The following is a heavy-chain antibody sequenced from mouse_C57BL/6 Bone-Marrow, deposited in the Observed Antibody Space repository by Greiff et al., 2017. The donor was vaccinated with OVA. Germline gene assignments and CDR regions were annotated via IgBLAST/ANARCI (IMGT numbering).Heavy chain of an antibody. Sequence: VQLQQPGAELVMPGASVKLSCKASGYTFTSYWMHWVKQRPGQGLEWIGEIDPSASYTNYNQKFKGKSTLTVDKSSSTAYSQLSSLTSEDSAVYYCARKGDYEDYAMDYWGQGTSVTVSS. V-gene: IGHV1-69*01. CDR3: ARKGDYEDYAMDY. CDR2: IDPSASYT. D-gene: IGHD2-13*01. CDR1: GYTFTSYW. J-gene: IGHJ4*01.